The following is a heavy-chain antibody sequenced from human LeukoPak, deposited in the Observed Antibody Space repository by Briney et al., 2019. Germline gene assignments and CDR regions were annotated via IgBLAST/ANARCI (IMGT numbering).Heavy chain of an antibody. CDR3: ARDVVGAKVFAFDY. V-gene: IGHV3-48*01. D-gene: IGHD1-26*01. J-gene: IGHJ4*02. CDR1: GFTFSSYS. CDR2: ISSSSSTI. Sequence: AGGSLRLSCAASGFTFSSYSMNWVRQAPGKGLEWVSYISSSSSTIYYADSVKGRFTISRDNAKNSLYLQMNSLRAEDTAVYYCARDVVGAKVFAFDYWGQGTLVTVSS.